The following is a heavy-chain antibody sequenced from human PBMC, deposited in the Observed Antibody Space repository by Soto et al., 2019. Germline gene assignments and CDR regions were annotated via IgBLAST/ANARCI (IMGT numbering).Heavy chain of an antibody. D-gene: IGHD3-3*01. V-gene: IGHV1-8*01. CDR3: ARGGDTYYDFWSGYYYYGMDV. J-gene: IGHJ6*02. Sequence: ASVKVSCKASGYTFTSYDINWVRQATGQGLEWMGWMNPNSGNTGYAQKFQGRVTMTRNTSISTAYMELSSLRSEDTAVYYCARGGDTYYDFWSGYYYYGMDVWGQGTTVTVSS. CDR1: GYTFTSYD. CDR2: MNPNSGNT.